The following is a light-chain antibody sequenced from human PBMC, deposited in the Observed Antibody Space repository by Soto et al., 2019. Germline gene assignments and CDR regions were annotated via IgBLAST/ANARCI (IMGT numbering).Light chain of an antibody. V-gene: IGKV1-39*01. CDR2: AAS. CDR1: QSISTY. Sequence: DIQMTQSPSSLSASVGDRITITCRASQSISTYLNWYQQKPGGAHKLLIYAASNLQSGVPPRFSGSGSGTDFSLTISSLQPEDCATYYCQVSYEIPYTCGEGTKLEIK. CDR3: QVSYEIPYT. J-gene: IGKJ2*01.